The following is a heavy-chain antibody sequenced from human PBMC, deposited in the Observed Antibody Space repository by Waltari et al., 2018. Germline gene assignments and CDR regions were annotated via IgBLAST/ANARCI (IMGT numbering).Heavy chain of an antibody. Sequence: EVQLLESGGGLVQPGGSLRLSCAASGFTFSSYAMRWVRQAPGKGLEWVSVIYSGGSTYYADSVKGRFTISRDNSKNTLYLQMNSLRAEDTAVYYCAKVYSGSYFGDEYFQHWGQGTLVTVSS. CDR3: AKVYSGSYFGDEYFQH. CDR2: IYSGGST. J-gene: IGHJ1*01. CDR1: GFTFSSYA. D-gene: IGHD1-26*01. V-gene: IGHV3-23*03.